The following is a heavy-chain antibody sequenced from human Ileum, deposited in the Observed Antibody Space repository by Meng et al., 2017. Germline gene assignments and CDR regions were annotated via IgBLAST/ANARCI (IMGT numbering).Heavy chain of an antibody. J-gene: IGHJ6*02. Sequence: GGSLRLSCAASGFTFSSYAMHWVRQAPGKGLEWVAVISYDGSNKYYADSVKGRFTISRDNSKNTLYLQMNSLRAEDTAVYYCAREFGGDILTGYYTFWYYYYGMDVWGQGTTVTVSS. V-gene: IGHV3-30*04. D-gene: IGHD3-9*01. CDR1: GFTFSSYA. CDR2: ISYDGSNK. CDR3: AREFGGDILTGYYTFWYYYYGMDV.